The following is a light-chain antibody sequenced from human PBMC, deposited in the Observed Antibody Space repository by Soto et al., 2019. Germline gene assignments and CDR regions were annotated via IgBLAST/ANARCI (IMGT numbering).Light chain of an antibody. V-gene: IGLV1-44*01. Sequence: QSVLTQPPSASGTPGQRVTISCSGSSSNVGSNTVSWYQQLPGTAPKVLIYSDDQRPSGVPDRFSGSRSGSSASLAISGLQSGDEADYYCQSYDSRLSGSVFGTGTKVTVL. CDR3: QSYDSRLSGSV. J-gene: IGLJ1*01. CDR2: SDD. CDR1: SSNVGSNT.